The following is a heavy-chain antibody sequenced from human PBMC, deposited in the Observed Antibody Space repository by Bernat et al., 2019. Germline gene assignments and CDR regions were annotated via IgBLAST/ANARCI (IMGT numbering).Heavy chain of an antibody. V-gene: IGHV1-3*04. CDR3: AREEGVIGKWNYPFFAY. CDR2: INTGNGHT. D-gene: IGHD1-7*01. CDR1: KYTFTSYT. Sequence: QVHLVQSGAEVKKPGASVKLSCKASKYTFTSYTIHWVRQAPGQRLEWMGWINTGNGHTQYSQKFQGRVPITRDTSASTAYMELGSLRSEDTAVYYCAREEGVIGKWNYPFFAYWGQGALVIVSS. J-gene: IGHJ4*02.